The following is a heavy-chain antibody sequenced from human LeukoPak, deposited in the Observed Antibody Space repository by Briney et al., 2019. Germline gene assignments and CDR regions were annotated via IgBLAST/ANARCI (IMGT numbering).Heavy chain of an antibody. V-gene: IGHV4-39*01. Sequence: PSETLSLTCTVSGGSIRSSASYWGWIRQPPGKGLEWIGSIYYSGNTYYNPSLKSRVTISVDTSNNQFSLKLSSVTAADTAEYYCARLKEGIDYWGQGTLVTVSS. CDR1: GGSIRSSASY. CDR3: ARLKEGIDY. CDR2: IYYSGNT. J-gene: IGHJ4*02. D-gene: IGHD3-10*01.